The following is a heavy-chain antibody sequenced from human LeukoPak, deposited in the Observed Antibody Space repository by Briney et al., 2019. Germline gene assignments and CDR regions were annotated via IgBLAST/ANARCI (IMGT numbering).Heavy chain of an antibody. V-gene: IGHV4-4*07. J-gene: IGHJ5*02. CDR3: ARGGSTNGNNWLDP. CDR1: GGSKSSSW. D-gene: IGHD2-8*01. Sequence: PSETLSLTCTVSGGSKSSSWWNWLRQPAGKGLEWIGRVYTSGTTNYNPSLKSRVTVSIDTSRSQFSLKLTSVTAADTAVYYCARGGSTNGNNWLDPWGQGTLVTVSS. CDR2: VYTSGTT.